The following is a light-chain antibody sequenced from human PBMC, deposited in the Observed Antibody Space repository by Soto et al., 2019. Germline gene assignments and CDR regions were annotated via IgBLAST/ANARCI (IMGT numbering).Light chain of an antibody. J-gene: IGKJ1*01. CDR1: QSISSY. CDR3: QQSYSTPRT. Sequence: DIQMTQSPSSLSASVGDRVTITCRASQSISSYLNWYQQKPRKAPKLLIYAASSLQSGVPSRFSGSGSGTYFTLTISSLQPEDFATHYCQQSYSTPRTFGQGTKVDIK. V-gene: IGKV1-39*01. CDR2: AAS.